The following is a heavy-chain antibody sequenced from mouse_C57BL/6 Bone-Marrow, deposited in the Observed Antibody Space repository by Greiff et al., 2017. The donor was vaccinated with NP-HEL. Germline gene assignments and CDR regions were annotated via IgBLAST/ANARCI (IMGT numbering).Heavy chain of an antibody. D-gene: IGHD1-1*02. V-gene: IGHV5-15*01. Sequence: EVQRVESGGGLVQPGGSLKLSCAASGFTFSDYGMAWVRQAPRKGPEWVAFISNLAYSIYYADTVTGRFTISRENAKNTLYLEMSSLRSEDTAMYYCARHGGTGWYFDVWGTGTTVTVSS. CDR2: ISNLAYSI. CDR3: ARHGGTGWYFDV. CDR1: GFTFSDYG. J-gene: IGHJ1*03.